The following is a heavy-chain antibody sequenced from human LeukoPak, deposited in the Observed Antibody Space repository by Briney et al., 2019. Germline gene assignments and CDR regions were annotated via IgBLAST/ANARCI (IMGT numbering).Heavy chain of an antibody. CDR1: GFTFSSYE. V-gene: IGHV3-48*03. Sequence: GGSLRLSCAASGFTFSSYEMNWVRQAPEKGLEWVSYISSSGSTIYYADSVKGRFTISRDNAKNSLYLQMNSLRAEDTAVYYCARDIVGATPDYWGQGTLVTVSS. D-gene: IGHD1-26*01. J-gene: IGHJ4*02. CDR3: ARDIVGATPDY. CDR2: ISSSGSTI.